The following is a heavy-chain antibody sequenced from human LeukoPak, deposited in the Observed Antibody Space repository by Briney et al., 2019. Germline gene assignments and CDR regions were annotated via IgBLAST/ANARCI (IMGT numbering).Heavy chain of an antibody. J-gene: IGHJ5*02. Sequence: GGSLRLSCAASGFTFSSYAMHWVRQAPGKGLEWVAVISYDGSNKYYADSVKGRFTISRDNSKNTLYLQMNSLRAEDTAVYYCARDALLHSSSWFNWFDPWGQGTLVTVSS. CDR1: GFTFSSYA. D-gene: IGHD6-13*01. V-gene: IGHV3-30*04. CDR2: ISYDGSNK. CDR3: ARDALLHSSSWFNWFDP.